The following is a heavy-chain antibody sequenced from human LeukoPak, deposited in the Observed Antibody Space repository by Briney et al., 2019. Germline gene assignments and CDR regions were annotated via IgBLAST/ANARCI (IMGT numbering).Heavy chain of an antibody. V-gene: IGHV3-30*18. J-gene: IGHJ4*02. CDR1: GFTFSSYG. CDR2: ISYDGSNK. D-gene: IGHD1-26*01. Sequence: GRSLRLSCAASGFTFSSYGMHWVRQAPGKGLEWVAVISYDGSNKYYAGSVKGRFTISRDNSKNTLYLQMNSLRAEDTAVYYCAKGRPRLIVGATRPVDYWGQGTLVTVSS. CDR3: AKGRPRLIVGATRPVDY.